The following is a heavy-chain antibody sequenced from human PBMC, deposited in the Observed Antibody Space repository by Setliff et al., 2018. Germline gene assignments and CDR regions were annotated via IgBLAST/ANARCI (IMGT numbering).Heavy chain of an antibody. CDR1: GGTFSSYA. D-gene: IGHD3-3*01. V-gene: IGHV1-69*05. J-gene: IGHJ4*02. CDR2: IIPIFGTA. Sequence: GASVKVSCKASGGTFSSYAISWVRQAPGQGLEWMGGIIPIFGTANYAQKLQGRVTMTTDTSTSTAYMELRSLRSDDTAVYYCARRETYYNFWSGYYAYWGQGTLVTVSS. CDR3: ARRETYYNFWSGYYAY.